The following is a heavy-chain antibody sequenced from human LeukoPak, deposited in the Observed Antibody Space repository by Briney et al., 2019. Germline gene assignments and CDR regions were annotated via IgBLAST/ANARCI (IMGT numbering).Heavy chain of an antibody. CDR2: ISIYNGNT. D-gene: IGHD3-10*01. CDR1: GYTFTSYD. CDR3: ARGYYARRGSGVPINCFDP. V-gene: IGHV1-18*01. Sequence: ASVKVSCKASGYTFTSYDISWVRQAPGQGLEWMGWISIYNGNTNYVQKLQGRVTMTTDTSTSTAYMELRSLRSDDTAVYYCARGYYARRGSGVPINCFDPWGQGTLVTVSS. J-gene: IGHJ5*02.